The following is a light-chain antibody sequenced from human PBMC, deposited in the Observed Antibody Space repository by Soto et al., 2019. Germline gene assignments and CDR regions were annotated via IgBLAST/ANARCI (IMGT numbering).Light chain of an antibody. V-gene: IGKV1-5*01. CDR2: DVS. Sequence: DIQMTQSPSTLSASVGDRVTITCRASQGISGRLAWYQQKPGKAPNLLIYDVSNLESGVASRFSGTGSGTEFTLTINSLQPDDFATYYCQQYNSYSTFGPGTKVEVK. CDR3: QQYNSYST. CDR1: QGISGR. J-gene: IGKJ1*01.